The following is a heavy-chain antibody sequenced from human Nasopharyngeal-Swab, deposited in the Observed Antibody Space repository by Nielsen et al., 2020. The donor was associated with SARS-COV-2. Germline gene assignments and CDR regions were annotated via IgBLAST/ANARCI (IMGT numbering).Heavy chain of an antibody. J-gene: IGHJ6*02. D-gene: IGHD5-18*01. Sequence: VRQMPGKGLEWMGRIDPSDSYTNYSPSFQGHVTISADKSISTAYLQWSSLKASDTAMYCCIQASNYYYYGMDVWGQGTTVTVSS. CDR3: IQASNYYYYGMDV. CDR2: IDPSDSYT. V-gene: IGHV5-10-1*01.